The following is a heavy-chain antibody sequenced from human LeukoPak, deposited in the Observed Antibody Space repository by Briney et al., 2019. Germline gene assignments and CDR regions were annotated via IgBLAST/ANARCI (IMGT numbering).Heavy chain of an antibody. CDR1: GGSISSSSYY. V-gene: IGHV4-39*01. D-gene: IGHD2-2*01. J-gene: IGHJ5*02. Sequence: SETLSLTCTVSGGSISSSSYYWGWIRQPPGKGLEWIGSIYYSGSTYYNPSLKSRVTISVDTSKNQFSLKLSSVTAADTAVYYCARAFPVRYQLLSGLSVPSGWFDPWGQGTLVTVSS. CDR3: ARAFPVRYQLLSGLSVPSGWFDP. CDR2: IYYSGST.